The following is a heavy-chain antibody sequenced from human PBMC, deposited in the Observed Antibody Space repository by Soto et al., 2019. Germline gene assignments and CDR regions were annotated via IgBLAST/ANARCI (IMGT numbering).Heavy chain of an antibody. CDR3: ASRVRQPPDSSSWDTPFHY. V-gene: IGHV4-39*01. Sequence: PSETLSLTCTVSGGSISRSTYYWGWIRQAPGKGLEGIGSIYYSGSTYYNPSLNSLATISVDTSKNQFSQKLSSVTAADTAVYYCASRVRQPPDSSSWDTPFHYWGQGTLVTVPS. J-gene: IGHJ4*02. CDR2: IYYSGST. CDR1: GGSISRSTYY. D-gene: IGHD6-13*01.